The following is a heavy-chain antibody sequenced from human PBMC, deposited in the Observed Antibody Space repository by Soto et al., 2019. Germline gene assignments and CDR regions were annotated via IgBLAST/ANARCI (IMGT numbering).Heavy chain of an antibody. V-gene: IGHV4-39*01. Sequence: SETLSLTCTVSGGSISSSSYYWGWIRQPPGKGLEWIGSIYYSGSTYYNPSLKSRVTISVDTSKNKFSLKLSSVTAADTAVYYCARVTVYCSGGSCYDPYYFDYWGQGTLVTVSS. CDR2: IYYSGST. CDR3: ARVTVYCSGGSCYDPYYFDY. CDR1: GGSISSSSYY. D-gene: IGHD2-15*01. J-gene: IGHJ4*02.